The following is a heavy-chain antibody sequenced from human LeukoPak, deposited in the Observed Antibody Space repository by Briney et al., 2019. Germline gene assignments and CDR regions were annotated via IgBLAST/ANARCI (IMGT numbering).Heavy chain of an antibody. J-gene: IGHJ4*02. CDR2: IKQDGSEK. D-gene: IGHD5/OR15-5a*01. Sequence: GGSLRLSCAASGFTFSIYWMNWVRQAPGKGLEWVANIKQDGSEKYYVDSVKGRFTISRDNAKNSLYLQMNSLRAEDTAVYYCATLSTLDYWGQGTLVTVSS. V-gene: IGHV3-7*02. CDR3: ATLSTLDY. CDR1: GFTFSIYW.